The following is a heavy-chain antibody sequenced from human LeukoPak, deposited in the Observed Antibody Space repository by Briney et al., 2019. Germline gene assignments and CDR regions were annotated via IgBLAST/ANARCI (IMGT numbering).Heavy chain of an antibody. CDR3: AIQYGDYDLPPHYFDY. J-gene: IGHJ4*02. CDR2: FDPEDGET. D-gene: IGHD4-17*01. V-gene: IGHV1-24*01. Sequence: ASVKVSCKVSGYTLTELSMHWVRQAPGKGLEWMGGFDPEDGETIYAQKFQGRVTMTEDTSTDTAYMELSSLRSEDTAVYYCAIQYGDYDLPPHYFDYWGQGTLVTVSS. CDR1: GYTLTELS.